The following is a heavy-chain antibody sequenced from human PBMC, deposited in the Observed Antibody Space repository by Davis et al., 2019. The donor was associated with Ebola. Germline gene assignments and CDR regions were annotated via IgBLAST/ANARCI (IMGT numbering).Heavy chain of an antibody. CDR3: ARGWGYCSSTSCYSLYYGMDV. CDR2: INHSGST. Sequence: MPSETLSLTCAVSGVSFSDHYWSWIRQPPGKGLEWIGEINHSGSTNYNPSLKSRVTISVDTSKNQFSLKLSSVTAADTAVYYCARGWGYCSSTSCYSLYYGMDVWGQGTTVTVSS. CDR1: GVSFSDHY. J-gene: IGHJ6*02. D-gene: IGHD2-2*01. V-gene: IGHV4-34*01.